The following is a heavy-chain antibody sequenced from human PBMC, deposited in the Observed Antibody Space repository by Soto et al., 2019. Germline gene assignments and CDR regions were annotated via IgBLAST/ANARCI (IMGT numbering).Heavy chain of an antibody. CDR2: INAGNGNT. CDR1: GYTLTSYA. V-gene: IGHV1-3*01. J-gene: IGHJ4*02. CDR3: ARDRGYDYVWGSYRPTGFDY. Sequence: ASVKVSCKASGYTLTSYAMHCVRQAPGQRLEWMGWINAGNGNTKYSQKFQGRVTITRDTSASTAYMELSSLRSEDTAVYYCARDRGYDYVWGSYRPTGFDYWGQGTLVTVSS. D-gene: IGHD3-16*02.